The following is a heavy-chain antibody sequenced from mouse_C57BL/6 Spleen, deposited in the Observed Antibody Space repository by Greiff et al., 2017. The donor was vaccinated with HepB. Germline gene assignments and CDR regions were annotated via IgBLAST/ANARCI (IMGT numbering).Heavy chain of an antibody. J-gene: IGHJ3*01. Sequence: VQRVESGPGLVAPSQSLSITCTVSGFSLTSYAISWVRQPPGKGLEWLGVIWTGGGTNYNSALKSRLSISKDNSKSQVFLKMNSLQTDDTARYYCARKENYYGSSYGFAYWGQGTLVTVSA. CDR3: ARKENYYGSSYGFAY. CDR1: GFSLTSYA. D-gene: IGHD1-1*01. V-gene: IGHV2-9-1*01. CDR2: IWTGGGT.